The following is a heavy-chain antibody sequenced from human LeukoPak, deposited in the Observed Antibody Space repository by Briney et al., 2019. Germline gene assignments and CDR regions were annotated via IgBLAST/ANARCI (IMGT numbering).Heavy chain of an antibody. D-gene: IGHD2-21*01. V-gene: IGHV3-7*01. CDR2: INKDGSEK. CDR3: ASGGCWVFFN. J-gene: IGHJ1*01. CDR1: GLPFSSHW. Sequence: GGSLRLSCAASGLPFSSHWLSWFRQSPGKGLEWVAHINKDGSEKHYVDSVKGRFTISRDNARNSQYLQMNNLRAEDTAVYYCASGGCWVFFNWGQGTLVTVSS.